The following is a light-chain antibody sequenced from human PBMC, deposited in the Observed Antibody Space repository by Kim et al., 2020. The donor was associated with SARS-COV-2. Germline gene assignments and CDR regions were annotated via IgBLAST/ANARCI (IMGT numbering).Light chain of an antibody. CDR2: GAS. Sequence: EIAMTQSPATLSVSPGERATLSCRASQSVSSNLAWYQQKPGQAPRLLIYGASTRATGIPGRFSGSGSGTEFTLTISSLQSEDFAVYYCQQYSHWPLTFGGGTKLEI. CDR3: QQYSHWPLT. J-gene: IGKJ4*01. CDR1: QSVSSN. V-gene: IGKV3-15*01.